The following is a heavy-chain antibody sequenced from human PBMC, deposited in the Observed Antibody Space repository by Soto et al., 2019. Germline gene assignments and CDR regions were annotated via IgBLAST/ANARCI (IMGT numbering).Heavy chain of an antibody. CDR1: GFTFSSYG. D-gene: IGHD6-13*01. CDR2: ISYDGSNK. J-gene: IGHJ6*02. V-gene: IGHV3-30*18. Sequence: PGGSLRLSCAAPGFTFSSYGMHWVRQAPGKGLEWVAVISYDGSNKYYADSVKGRFTISRDNSKNTLYLQMNSLRAEDTAVYYCAKDFSAAAGTGYYYGMDVWGQGTTVTVSS. CDR3: AKDFSAAAGTGYYYGMDV.